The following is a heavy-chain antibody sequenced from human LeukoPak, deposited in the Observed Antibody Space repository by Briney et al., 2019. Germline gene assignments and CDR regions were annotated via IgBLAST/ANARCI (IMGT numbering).Heavy chain of an antibody. CDR3: ARGSGWYVSYDY. CDR2: IYYSGST. CDR1: GGSISSYY. V-gene: IGHV4-59*12. J-gene: IGHJ4*02. D-gene: IGHD6-19*01. Sequence: SETLSLTCTVSGGSISSYYWSWIRQPPGKGLEWIGYIYYSGSTNYNPSLKSRVTISVDTSKNQFSLKLSSVTAADTAVYYCARGSGWYVSYDYWGQGTLVTVSS.